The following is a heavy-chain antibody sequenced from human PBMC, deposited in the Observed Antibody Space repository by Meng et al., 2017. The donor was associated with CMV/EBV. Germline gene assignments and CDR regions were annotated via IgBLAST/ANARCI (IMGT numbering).Heavy chain of an antibody. CDR3: ARDLTGSYSA. V-gene: IGHV3-21*04. Sequence: GESLKISCAASGFTFSSYSMTWVRQAPGRGLEWVSSISSTSSYLYYADSVQGRFTISRDNAKNSLYLQMNSLRAEDTAVYYCARDLTGSYSAWGQGTLVTVSS. CDR2: ISSTSSYL. CDR1: GFTFSSYS. J-gene: IGHJ4*02. D-gene: IGHD1-26*01.